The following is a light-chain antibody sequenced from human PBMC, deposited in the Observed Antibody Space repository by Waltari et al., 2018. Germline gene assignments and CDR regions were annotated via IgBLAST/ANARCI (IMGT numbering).Light chain of an antibody. Sequence: QSVLTQPPSVSAAPGQRVPIPCPGGSSNIGNTSVTWYRQFPGTAPKLLIYENTERPSGIPGRFSGSKSGTSATLDITGLQAGDEADYYCGTWDSSLSGAVFGGGTHLTVL. CDR3: GTWDSSLSGAV. CDR2: ENT. V-gene: IGLV1-51*02. CDR1: SSNIGNTS. J-gene: IGLJ7*01.